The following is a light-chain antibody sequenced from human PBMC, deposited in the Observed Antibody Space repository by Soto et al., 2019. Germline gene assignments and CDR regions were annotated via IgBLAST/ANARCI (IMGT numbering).Light chain of an antibody. J-gene: IGKJ3*01. CDR2: DAS. CDR3: T. CDR1: QSVSSY. V-gene: IGKV3-11*01. Sequence: EIVLTQSPATLSLSPGERATLSCRASQSVSSYLAWYQQKPGQAPRLLIYDASNRATGIPARFSGSGSGTDFTLTISSLEPEDFAVYLGTFGPGTKVDIK.